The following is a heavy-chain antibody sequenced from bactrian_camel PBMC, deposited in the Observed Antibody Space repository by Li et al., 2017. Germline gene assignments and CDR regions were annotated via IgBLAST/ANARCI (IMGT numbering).Heavy chain of an antibody. CDR3: ARSGGDYSDVGGHLRY. J-gene: IGHJ4*01. D-gene: IGHD4*01. V-gene: IGHV3S42*01. CDR1: GYTPNTYC. Sequence: DVQLVESGGGLVQPGGSLRLSCVASGYTPNTYCMGWFRQAQGKEREGVAAIDSDGSTSYADSVKGRFTISQDNAKNTLYLQMNSLKPEDTAVYYCARSGGDYSDVGGHLRYWGQGTQVTV. CDR2: IDSDGST.